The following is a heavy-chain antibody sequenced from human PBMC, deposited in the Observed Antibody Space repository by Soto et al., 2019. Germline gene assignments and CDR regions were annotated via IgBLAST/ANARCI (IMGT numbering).Heavy chain of an antibody. CDR3: ATDGSMVRGPNYYYGMDV. V-gene: IGHV1-46*01. Sequence: ASVNGSCKAAGYTFTSYYMDWGRQAPGQGLEWMGIINPSGGSTSYAQKFQGRVTMTEDTSTDTAYMELSSLRSEDTAVYYCATDGSMVRGPNYYYGMDVWGQGTTVPVSS. J-gene: IGHJ6*02. CDR2: INPSGGST. D-gene: IGHD3-10*01. CDR1: GYTFTSYY.